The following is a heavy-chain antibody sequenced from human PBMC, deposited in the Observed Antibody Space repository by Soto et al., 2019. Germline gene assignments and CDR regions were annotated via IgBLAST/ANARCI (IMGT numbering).Heavy chain of an antibody. CDR3: ARDPMAHYYGMDV. CDR1: EYTFIGFH. D-gene: IGHD2-8*01. J-gene: IGHJ6*02. CDR2: INPKSGDT. V-gene: IGHV1-2*02. Sequence: GASVKVSCKASEYTFIGFHLHWVRQAPGQGLEWMGWINPKSGDTKYAQKFQGRVTLTRDTSISTGYMELSSLRAEDTAVYYCARDPMAHYYGMDVWGQGTTVTVSS.